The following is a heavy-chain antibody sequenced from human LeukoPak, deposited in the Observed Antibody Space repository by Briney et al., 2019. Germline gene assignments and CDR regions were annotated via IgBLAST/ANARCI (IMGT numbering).Heavy chain of an antibody. CDR1: GFTFNNYA. CDR2: ISYDGSNK. CDR3: ARPKQWSIDY. V-gene: IGHV3-30-3*01. J-gene: IGHJ4*02. D-gene: IGHD6-19*01. Sequence: GGSLRLSCAASGFTFNNYAVPWVRQAPGKGLEWVAVISYDGSNKYYADSVKGRFTISRDNSKNTLYLQMNSLRAEDTAVYYCARPKQWSIDYWGQGTLVTVSS.